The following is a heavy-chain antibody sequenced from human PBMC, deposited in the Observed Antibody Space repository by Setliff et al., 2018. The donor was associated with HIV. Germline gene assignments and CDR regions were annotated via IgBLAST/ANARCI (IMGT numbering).Heavy chain of an antibody. D-gene: IGHD3-10*01. V-gene: IGHV4-39*06. Sequence: SETLSLTCTVSGGSISSSSYYWGWIRQPPGKGLEWIGSIYYSGTTYYNPSLTSRITISVDTSKNQFALKVNSVTAADTAVYYCASPKERYYYDSGTNVREYYGMDVWGQGTTVTVSS. CDR2: IYYSGTT. CDR1: GGSISSSSYY. CDR3: ASPKERYYYDSGTNVREYYGMDV. J-gene: IGHJ6*02.